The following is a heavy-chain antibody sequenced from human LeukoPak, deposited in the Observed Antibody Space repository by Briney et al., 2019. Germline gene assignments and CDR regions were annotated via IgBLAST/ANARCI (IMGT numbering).Heavy chain of an antibody. CDR3: AREDHYGDYASPHFDY. J-gene: IGHJ4*02. CDR1: GGSISSSAYH. CDR2: IHIGGST. Sequence: SETLSLTCTVSGGSISSSAYHWGWIRQPPGKGLEWIGSIHIGGSTYYNPSFKSRVTISVDTSKNQFSLKLSSVTAADTAVYYCAREDHYGDYASPHFDYWGQGTLVTVSS. V-gene: IGHV4-39*07. D-gene: IGHD4-17*01.